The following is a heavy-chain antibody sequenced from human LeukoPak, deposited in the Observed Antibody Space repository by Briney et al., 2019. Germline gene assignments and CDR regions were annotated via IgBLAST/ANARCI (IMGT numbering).Heavy chain of an antibody. CDR3: ARESFGFDY. V-gene: IGHV3-30-3*01. CDR2: ISYDGSNK. Sequence: TGGSLRLSCTASGFTFSTYWMHWVRQAPGKGLEWVAVISYDGSNKYYADSVKGRFTISRDNSKNTLYLQMNSLRAEDTAVYYCARESFGFDYWGQGTLVTVSS. D-gene: IGHD3-10*01. CDR1: GFTFSTYW. J-gene: IGHJ4*02.